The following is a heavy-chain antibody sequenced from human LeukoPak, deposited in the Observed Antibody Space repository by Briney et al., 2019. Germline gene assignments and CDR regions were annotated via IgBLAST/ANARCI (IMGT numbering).Heavy chain of an antibody. CDR1: GYTFTGYY. Sequence: ASVKVSCKASGYTFTGYYMHWVRQATGQGLEWMGWMNPNSGNTGYAQKFQGRVTMTRNTSISTAYMELSSLRSEDTAVYYCARGPPATFNDYWGQGTLVTVSS. J-gene: IGHJ4*02. CDR3: ARGPPATFNDY. V-gene: IGHV1-8*02. D-gene: IGHD6-25*01. CDR2: MNPNSGNT.